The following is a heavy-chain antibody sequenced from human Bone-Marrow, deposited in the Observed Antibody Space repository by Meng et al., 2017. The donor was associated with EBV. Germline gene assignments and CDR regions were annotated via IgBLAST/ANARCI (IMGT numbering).Heavy chain of an antibody. Sequence: QVEGVQAGVEETKPGSSVKVTCRTSGGNFRSDAVSWGGQAPGQGLEWMVGLIPMSDAPHYEQKCQGRVTITADESTSTHYMDLSGLRSDDTALYYCASESGRGFTPNYWGQGTLVTVSS. V-gene: IGHV1-69*01. CDR1: GGNFRSDA. CDR3: ASESGRGFTPNY. J-gene: IGHJ4*02. D-gene: IGHD3-10*01. CDR2: LIPMSDAP.